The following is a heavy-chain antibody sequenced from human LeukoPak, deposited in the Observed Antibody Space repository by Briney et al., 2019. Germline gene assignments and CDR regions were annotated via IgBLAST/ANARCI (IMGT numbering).Heavy chain of an antibody. J-gene: IGHJ6*02. D-gene: IGHD5-12*01. CDR3: ARVRGYETPDHYYYYYYGMDV. CDR2: INHSGST. Sequence: SETLSLTCAVYGGSFSGYYWSWIRQPPGKGLEWIGEINHSGSTNYNPSLKSRVTTSVDTSKNQFSLKLSSVTAADTAVYYCARVRGYETPDHYYYYYYGMDVWGQGTTVTVSS. V-gene: IGHV4-34*01. CDR1: GGSFSGYY.